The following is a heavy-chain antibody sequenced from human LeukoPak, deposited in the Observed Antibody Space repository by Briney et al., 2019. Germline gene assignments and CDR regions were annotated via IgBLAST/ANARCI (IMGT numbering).Heavy chain of an antibody. CDR2: MNPNSGNT. CDR1: GYTFTSYY. Sequence: ASVKVSCKASGYTFTSYYMHWVRQAPGQGLEWMGWMNPNSGNTGYAQKFQGRVTMTRNTSISTAYMELSSLRSEDTAVYYCARVGYCSSTSCYKSYYYGMDVWGQGTTVTVSS. D-gene: IGHD2-2*02. J-gene: IGHJ6*02. V-gene: IGHV1-8*02. CDR3: ARVGYCSSTSCYKSYYYGMDV.